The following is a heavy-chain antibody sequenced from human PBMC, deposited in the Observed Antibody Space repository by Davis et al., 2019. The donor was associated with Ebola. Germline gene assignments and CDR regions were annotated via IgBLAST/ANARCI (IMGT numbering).Heavy chain of an antibody. J-gene: IGHJ4*02. CDR2: INHSGST. Sequence: GSLRLSCTVSGGSIRSYYWSWIRQPPGKGLEWIGEINHSGSTNYNPSLKSRVTISVDTSKNQFSLKLSSVTAADTAVYYCARLGSGSYGIDYWGQGTLVTVSS. V-gene: IGHV4-34*01. CDR3: ARLGSGSYGIDY. CDR1: GGSIRSYY. D-gene: IGHD1-26*01.